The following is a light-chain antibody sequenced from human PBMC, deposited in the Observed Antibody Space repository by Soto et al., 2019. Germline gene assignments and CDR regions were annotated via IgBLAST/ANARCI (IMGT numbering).Light chain of an antibody. CDR1: QDISNY. V-gene: IGKV1-27*01. CDR3: QKYNDAPRT. Sequence: QMTQSPSSLSASVGDRVTITCRASQDISNYLAWYQQKPGGAPKLLIYEEFTLQSGVPARFSGSGSGADFPLTISRRQPEDVAIYYCQKYNDAPRTFGQGTRVEMK. J-gene: IGKJ1*01. CDR2: EEF.